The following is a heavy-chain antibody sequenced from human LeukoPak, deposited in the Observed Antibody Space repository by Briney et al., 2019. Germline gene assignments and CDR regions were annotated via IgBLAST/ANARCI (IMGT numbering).Heavy chain of an antibody. Sequence: SETLSLTCTVSGGSISSSSYYWGWIRQPPGKGLEWIGSIYYSGSTYYNPSLKSRVTISVDTSKNQFSLKLSSVTAADTAVYYCARAITMVRGVMHDAFDIWGQGTMVTVSS. CDR2: IYYSGST. CDR1: GGSISSSSYY. D-gene: IGHD3-10*01. J-gene: IGHJ3*02. V-gene: IGHV4-39*07. CDR3: ARAITMVRGVMHDAFDI.